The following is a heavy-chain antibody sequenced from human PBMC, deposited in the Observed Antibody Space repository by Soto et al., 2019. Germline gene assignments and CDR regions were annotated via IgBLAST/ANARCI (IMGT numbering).Heavy chain of an antibody. J-gene: IGHJ3*02. Sequence: QVQLHESGPGLVKPSQTLSLTCTVSGGSISSGDYFWSWIRQHPGKGLEWIGCTSYTGSTSYNPSLTSRVTISADTSKNQFSLRLSSVTPAATAVYYCARGVLIWGQGTMVTVYS. CDR3: ARGVLI. CDR2: TSYTGST. CDR1: GGSISSGDYF. V-gene: IGHV4-31*03.